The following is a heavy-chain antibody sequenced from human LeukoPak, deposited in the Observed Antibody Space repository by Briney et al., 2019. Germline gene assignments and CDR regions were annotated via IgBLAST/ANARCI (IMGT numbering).Heavy chain of an antibody. CDR1: GGSISSGDYY. CDR2: IYYSGST. D-gene: IGHD6-13*01. CDR3: ARQAYSSNLGWFDP. J-gene: IGHJ5*02. Sequence: SETLSLTCTVSGGSISSGDYYWSWIRQPPGKGLEWIGYIYYSGSTYYNPSLKSRVTISVDTSKNQFSLKLSSVTAADTAVYYCARQAYSSNLGWFDPWGQGTLVTVSS. V-gene: IGHV4-30-4*01.